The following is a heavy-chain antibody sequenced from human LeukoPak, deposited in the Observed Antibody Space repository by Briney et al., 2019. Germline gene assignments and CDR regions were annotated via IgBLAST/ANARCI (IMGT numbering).Heavy chain of an antibody. D-gene: IGHD6-6*01. CDR3: ARDSIAARLGY. Sequence: GSSENVSCKASGYTFPSYVISWVRPAPGQGLEWMGWISAYNGNTNYAKKLQGRVTITTDTSTTTAYMEQRSQRSDDTAVYYCARDSIAARLGYWGQGTLVTVSS. V-gene: IGHV1-18*01. CDR1: GYTFPSYV. CDR2: ISAYNGNT. J-gene: IGHJ4*02.